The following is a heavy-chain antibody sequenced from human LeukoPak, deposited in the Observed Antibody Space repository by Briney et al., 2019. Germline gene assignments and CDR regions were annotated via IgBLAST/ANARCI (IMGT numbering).Heavy chain of an antibody. D-gene: IGHD6-19*01. V-gene: IGHV3-30*02. CDR1: GFTFSSYG. Sequence: PGGSLRLSCAASGFTFSSYGMHWVRLAPGKGREWVAFIRYDGSNKYYADSVKGRFTISRDYSKNTLYLQMNSQRAEDTAVYYCAKTPVPYSSGWYALDYWGQGTLVTVSS. J-gene: IGHJ4*02. CDR2: IRYDGSNK. CDR3: AKTPVPYSSGWYALDY.